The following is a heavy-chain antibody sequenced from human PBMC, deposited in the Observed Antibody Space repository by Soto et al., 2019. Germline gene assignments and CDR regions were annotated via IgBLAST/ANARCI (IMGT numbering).Heavy chain of an antibody. V-gene: IGHV6-1*01. CDR3: ARDLGGSYSIAN. Sequence: SQTLSLTCVISGDNISNNSAAWNWIRQSPWRGLEWLGRTYYRSKWYNDYALSVKSRVTINPDTSKNQFSLQLNSVTPDDTAVYYCARDLGGSYSIANWGQGTLVTVSS. CDR1: GDNISNNSAA. CDR2: TYYRSKWYN. D-gene: IGHD4-4*01. J-gene: IGHJ4*02.